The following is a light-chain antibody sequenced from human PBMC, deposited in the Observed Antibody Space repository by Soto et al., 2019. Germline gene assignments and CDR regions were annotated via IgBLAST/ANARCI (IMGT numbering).Light chain of an antibody. Sequence: QSALTQPASVSGPPGQSITISCTGTSSDVGAYNYVSWYQHHPGKAPRLVIYDVTNRPSGISDRFSGSKSGNTASLTISGLLAEDEGDYYCTSYASISTYVFGTGTKLTVL. CDR3: TSYASISTYV. J-gene: IGLJ1*01. CDR2: DVT. V-gene: IGLV2-14*01. CDR1: SSDVGAYNY.